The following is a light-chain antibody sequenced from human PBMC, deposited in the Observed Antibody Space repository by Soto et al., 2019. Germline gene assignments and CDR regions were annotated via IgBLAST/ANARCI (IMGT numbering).Light chain of an antibody. V-gene: IGKV1-39*01. CDR3: QQAYGAPPT. Sequence: EIPVSQSACSLSASVRDSVTLTCRASQSITTFLNWHQQKPGNAPKLLIYAASSLQTGVPSRFSGSGSGTDFTLTISSLQREDFATYYCQQAYGAPPTFGQGTKVAIK. CDR2: AAS. J-gene: IGKJ1*01. CDR1: QSITTF.